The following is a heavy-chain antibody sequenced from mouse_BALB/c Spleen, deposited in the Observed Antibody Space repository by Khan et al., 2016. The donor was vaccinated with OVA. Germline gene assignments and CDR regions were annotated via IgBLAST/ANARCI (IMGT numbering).Heavy chain of an antibody. V-gene: IGHV1S81*02. Sequence: VQLQESGAELVKAGASVKMSCKASGYTFTSYWMHWVKQRLGQGLEWFAETNPTNGRTYYNEKFKSKATLTVDKSSSTAYMLLRDPTCEDSAVYYCARIKKIVATYFDYWGQGTTLTVSS. J-gene: IGHJ2*01. CDR3: ARIKKIVATYFDY. CDR1: GYTFTSYW. D-gene: IGHD1-1*01. CDR2: TNPTNGRT.